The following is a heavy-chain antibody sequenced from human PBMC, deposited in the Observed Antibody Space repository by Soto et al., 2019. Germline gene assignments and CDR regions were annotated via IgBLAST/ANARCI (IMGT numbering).Heavy chain of an antibody. Sequence: GASVKVSCKASGYTFTSYYMHWVRQAPGQGLEWMGIINPSGGSTSYAQKFQGRVTMTRDTSTSTVYMELSSLRSEDTAVYYCARAFKLRVRGYCTNGVCPYGAFDIWGQATMVTVSS. V-gene: IGHV1-46*03. J-gene: IGHJ3*02. CDR2: INPSGGST. D-gene: IGHD2-8*01. CDR3: ARAFKLRVRGYCTNGVCPYGAFDI. CDR1: GYTFTSYY.